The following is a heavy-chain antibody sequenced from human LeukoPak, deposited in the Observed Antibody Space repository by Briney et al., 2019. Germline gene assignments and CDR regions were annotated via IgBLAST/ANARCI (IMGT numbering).Heavy chain of an antibody. D-gene: IGHD3-22*01. CDR2: IDPSDSYT. Sequence: GESLKISCKGSGYSFISYWISWVRQMPGKGLEWMGRIDPSDSYTNYSPSFQGHVTISADKSISTAYLQWSSLKASDTAMYYCARHVILDYYDTSGSLWGQGTLVTVSS. J-gene: IGHJ4*02. CDR1: GYSFISYW. V-gene: IGHV5-10-1*01. CDR3: ARHVILDYYDTSGSL.